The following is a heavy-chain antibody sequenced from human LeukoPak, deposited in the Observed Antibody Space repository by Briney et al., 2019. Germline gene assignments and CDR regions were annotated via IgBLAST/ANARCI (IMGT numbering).Heavy chain of an antibody. D-gene: IGHD3-16*02. CDR2: IYSSGST. CDR1: GGSISSSSYY. J-gene: IGHJ4*02. Sequence: PSETLSLTCTVSGGSISSSSYYWGWIRQPPGKGLEWIGSIYSSGSTYYNPSLKSRVTISVDTSKNQFSLKLSSVTAADTAVYYCARHRVREGMITFGGVIPRGGFDYWGQGTLVTVSS. CDR3: ARHRVREGMITFGGVIPRGGFDY. V-gene: IGHV4-39*07.